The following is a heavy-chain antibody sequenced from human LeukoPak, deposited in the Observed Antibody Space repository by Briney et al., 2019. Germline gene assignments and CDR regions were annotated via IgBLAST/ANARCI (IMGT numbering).Heavy chain of an antibody. CDR3: ATGETGSTLGGY. CDR2: IYDNGNT. Sequence: PSETLSLTCTVSGGPLSAYYWTWIRQPPGKGLEWIGYIYDNGNTNYNPSLKSRVTISVDTSKNQFSLKLSSVTAADTAVYYYATGETGSTLGGYWGQGTLVTVSS. J-gene: IGHJ4*02. V-gene: IGHV4-59*03. CDR1: GGPLSAYY. D-gene: IGHD1-1*01.